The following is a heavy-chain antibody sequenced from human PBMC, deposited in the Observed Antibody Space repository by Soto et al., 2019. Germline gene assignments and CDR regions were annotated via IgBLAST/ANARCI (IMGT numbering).Heavy chain of an antibody. D-gene: IGHD2-8*02. V-gene: IGHV1-8*01. CDR1: GYTFTSYD. Sequence: QVQLVQSGAEVKKPGASVKVSCKASGYTFTSYDINWVRQATGQGLEWMGWMNPNSGNTGYAQKFQGRVTMTRNTCXSTAYMELSSLRSEDTAVYYCARLVDSFYYYGMDVWGQGTTVTVSS. J-gene: IGHJ6*02. CDR2: MNPNSGNT. CDR3: ARLVDSFYYYGMDV.